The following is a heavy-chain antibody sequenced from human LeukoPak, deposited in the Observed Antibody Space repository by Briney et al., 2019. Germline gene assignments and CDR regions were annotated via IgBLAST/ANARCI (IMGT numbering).Heavy chain of an antibody. V-gene: IGHV1-69*13. D-gene: IGHD5-24*01. CDR3: ARWPRVSATAYMDV. Sequence: VASVKVSCKASGGTFSSYAISWVQQAPGQGLEWMGGIIPIFGTANYAQKFQGRVTITADESTSTAYMELSSLRSEDTAVYYCARWPRVSATAYMDVWGKGTTVTVSS. CDR2: IIPIFGTA. CDR1: GGTFSSYA. J-gene: IGHJ6*03.